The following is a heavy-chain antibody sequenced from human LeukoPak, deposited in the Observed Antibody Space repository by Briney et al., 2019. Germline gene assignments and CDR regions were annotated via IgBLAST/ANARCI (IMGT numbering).Heavy chain of an antibody. CDR1: GFTFSSYA. J-gene: IGHJ3*02. D-gene: IGHD6-13*01. CDR3: AKDYLQQQLGNGDAFDI. Sequence: GGSLRLSCAASGFTFSSYAMSWVRQAPGKGLEWVSAISGSGGSTYYADSVKGRFTISRDNSKNTLYLQMNSLRAEDTAVYYCAKDYLQQQLGNGDAFDIWGQGTMVTASS. CDR2: ISGSGGST. V-gene: IGHV3-23*01.